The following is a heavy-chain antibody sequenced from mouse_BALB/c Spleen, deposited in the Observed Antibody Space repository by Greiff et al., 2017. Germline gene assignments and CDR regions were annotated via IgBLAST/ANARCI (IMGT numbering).Heavy chain of an antibody. J-gene: IGHJ4*01. CDR1: GYTFTSYT. D-gene: IGHD1-2*01. CDR3: ARSYYGYVDYAMDY. Sequence: VQLQESGAELARPGASVKMSCKASGYTFTSYTMHWVKQRPGQGLEWIGYINPSSGYTNYNQKFKDKATLTADKSSSTAYMQLSSLTSEDSAVYYCARSYYGYVDYAMDYWGQGTSVTVSS. V-gene: IGHV1-4*01. CDR2: INPSSGYT.